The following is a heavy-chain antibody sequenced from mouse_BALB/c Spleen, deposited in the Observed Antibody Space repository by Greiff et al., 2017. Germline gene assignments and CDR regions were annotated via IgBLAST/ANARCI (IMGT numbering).Heavy chain of an antibody. CDR3: ARSPLTDFDY. CDR2: IYPGDGDT. CDR1: GYAFSSYW. V-gene: IGHV1-80*01. D-gene: IGHD4-1*01. Sequence: VQLHQSGAELVRPGSSVKISCKASGYAFSSYWMNWVKQRPGQGLEWIGQIYPGDGDTNYNGKFKGKATLTADKSSSTAYMQLSSLTSEDSAVYFCARSPLTDFDYWGQGTTLTVSS. J-gene: IGHJ2*01.